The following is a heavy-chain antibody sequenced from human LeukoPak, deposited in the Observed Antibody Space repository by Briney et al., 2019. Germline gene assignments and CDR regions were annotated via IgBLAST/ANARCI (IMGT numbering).Heavy chain of an antibody. J-gene: IGHJ4*02. CDR2: MNPNSGNT. D-gene: IGHD5-24*01. CDR1: GYTFTSYD. Sequence: ASEKVSCKASGYTFTSYDINWVRQATGQGLEWMGWMNPNSGNTGYAQKFQGRVTMTRNTSISTAYMELSSLRSEDTAVYYCARQAWDGYNLDYWGQGTLVTVSS. V-gene: IGHV1-8*01. CDR3: ARQAWDGYNLDY.